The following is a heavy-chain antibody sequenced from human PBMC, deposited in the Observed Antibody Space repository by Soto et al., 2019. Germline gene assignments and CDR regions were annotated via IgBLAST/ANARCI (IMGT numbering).Heavy chain of an antibody. J-gene: IGHJ4*02. D-gene: IGHD3-10*01. V-gene: IGHV3-53*01. Sequence: VQLVESGGGLIQPGGSLRLSCAASGFTVSSNYMSWVRQAPGKGLEWVSVIYRGGSAYYADSVKGRFTISRENSKNTLSLQMNSLRAEDTAVYYCARSMMVRGVLFDYWGRGTLVTVSS. CDR1: GFTVSSNY. CDR3: ARSMMVRGVLFDY. CDR2: IYRGGSA.